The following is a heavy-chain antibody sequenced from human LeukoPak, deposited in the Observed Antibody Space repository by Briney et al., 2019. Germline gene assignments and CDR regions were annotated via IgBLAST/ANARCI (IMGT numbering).Heavy chain of an antibody. V-gene: IGHV3-30-3*01. CDR2: ISYDGNNK. Sequence: GGSLRLSCAASGFTFSSYAMHWVRQAPGKGLEWVAVISYDGNNKYYADSVKGRFTISRDNSKNTLYLQMNSLRAEDTAVYYCARDAYGVEGGDYWGQGTLVTVSS. CDR3: ARDAYGVEGGDY. D-gene: IGHD4-17*01. J-gene: IGHJ4*02. CDR1: GFTFSSYA.